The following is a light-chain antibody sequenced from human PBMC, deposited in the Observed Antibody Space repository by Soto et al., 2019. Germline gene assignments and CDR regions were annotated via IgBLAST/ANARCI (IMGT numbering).Light chain of an antibody. J-gene: IGKJ5*01. CDR1: QSISSN. CDR2: GAS. V-gene: IGKV3-15*01. Sequence: EIVMTQSPATLSVSPGEGATLSCRASQSISSNLAWYQQKPGQAPRLLIYGASTRATGIPARFSGSGSGTEFTLTISSLQSEDFAVYDWQQYNDWPPTFGQGTRLEIK. CDR3: QQYNDWPPT.